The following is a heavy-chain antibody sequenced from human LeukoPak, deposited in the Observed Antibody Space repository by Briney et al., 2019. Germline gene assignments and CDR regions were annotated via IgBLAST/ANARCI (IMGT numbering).Heavy chain of an antibody. CDR1: GYTFTSYD. V-gene: IGHV1-8*03. Sequence: GASVKVSCKASGYTFTSYDINWVRQATGQGLEWMGWMNPNSGNTGYAQKFQGRVTITRNTSISTAYMELSSLRSEDTAVYYCARERRGINYYYYYMDVWGKGTTVTVSS. CDR2: MNPNSGNT. J-gene: IGHJ6*03. D-gene: IGHD3-10*01. CDR3: ARERRGINYYYYYMDV.